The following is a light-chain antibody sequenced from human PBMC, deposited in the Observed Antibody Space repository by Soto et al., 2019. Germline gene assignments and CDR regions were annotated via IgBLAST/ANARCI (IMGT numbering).Light chain of an antibody. J-gene: IGKJ1*01. CDR2: GAS. Sequence: IVLTQSPGTLSLSPVERATLSCRASQSVSSNLAWYQQKPGQAPRLLIYGASSRATGIPDRFSGSGSGTDFTLTISRLEPEDFAVYYCQQYGSSLWTFGQGTKVDIK. CDR1: QSVSSN. CDR3: QQYGSSLWT. V-gene: IGKV3-20*01.